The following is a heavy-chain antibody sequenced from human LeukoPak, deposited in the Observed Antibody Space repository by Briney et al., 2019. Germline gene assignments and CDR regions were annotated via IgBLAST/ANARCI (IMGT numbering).Heavy chain of an antibody. D-gene: IGHD3-22*01. CDR3: ARGYYYDSSGYHHGEYFQH. Sequence: VKDSFLASRGTFSSLPISWVRPGPGQGLEWRGGIMPIFRTANNAHKLHGRVTVTTDESTSRAYMELSSLRSEDTAVYYFARGYYYDSSGYHHGEYFQHWGQGTLVTVSS. V-gene: IGHV1-69*13. J-gene: IGHJ1*01. CDR2: IMPIFRTA. CDR1: RGTFSSLP.